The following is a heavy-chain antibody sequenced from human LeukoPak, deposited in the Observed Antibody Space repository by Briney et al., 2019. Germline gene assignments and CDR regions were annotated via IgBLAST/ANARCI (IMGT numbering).Heavy chain of an antibody. D-gene: IGHD6-19*01. J-gene: IGHJ5*02. CDR2: IYYGRTT. V-gene: IGHV4-39*01. Sequence: SETLSLTCTVSTDSLSSSSHHWGWIRQSPGTGLEWIGSIYYGRTTYYNPSLNSRVAISVVTSKNQFSLQLNSVTAADTAVYYCARGWSVSPRFRYGGRFWFDPWGQGTLVTVSS. CDR1: TDSLSSSSHH. CDR3: ARGWSVSPRFRYGGRFWFDP.